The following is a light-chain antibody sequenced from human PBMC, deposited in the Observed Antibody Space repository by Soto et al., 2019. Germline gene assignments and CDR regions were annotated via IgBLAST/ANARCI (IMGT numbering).Light chain of an antibody. J-gene: IGLJ2*01. V-gene: IGLV4-69*01. Sequence: QLVLTQSPSASASLGASVKLTCTLSSGHSSYAIAWHQQQPEKGPRYLMKVNSDGSHSKGDGIPDRFSGSSSGAERYLTISSLQSEDEADYYCQTWGTDIVVFGGGTKLTVL. CDR2: VNSDGSH. CDR1: SGHSSYA. CDR3: QTWGTDIVV.